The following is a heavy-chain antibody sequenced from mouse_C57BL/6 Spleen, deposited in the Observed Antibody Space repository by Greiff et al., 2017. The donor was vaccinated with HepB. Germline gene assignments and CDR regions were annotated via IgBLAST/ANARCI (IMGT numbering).Heavy chain of an antibody. CDR2: ISSGSSTI. CDR1: GFTFSDYG. V-gene: IGHV5-17*01. D-gene: IGHD1-1*01. Sequence: EVQRVESGGGLVKPGGSLKLSCAASGFTFSDYGMHWVRQAPEKGLEWVAYISSGSSTIYYADTVKGRFTISRDNAKNTLFLQMTSLRSEDTAMYYCAKVHYYGSSSYAMDYWGQGTSVTVSS. CDR3: AKVHYYGSSSYAMDY. J-gene: IGHJ4*01.